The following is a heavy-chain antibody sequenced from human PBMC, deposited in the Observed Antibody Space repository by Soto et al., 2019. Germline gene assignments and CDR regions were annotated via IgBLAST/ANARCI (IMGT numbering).Heavy chain of an antibody. D-gene: IGHD2-2*01. CDR1: GYSFTSYW. Sequence: PGESLKISCKGSGYSFTSYWISWVRQMPGKGLEWMGRIDPSDSYTNYSPSFQGHVTISADKSISTAYLQWSSLKASDTAMYYCARAPTYCSSTSCEPLYDYWGVYDWGQGTLVTVSS. V-gene: IGHV5-10-1*01. CDR3: ARAPTYCSSTSCEPLYDYWGVYD. J-gene: IGHJ4*02. CDR2: IDPSDSYT.